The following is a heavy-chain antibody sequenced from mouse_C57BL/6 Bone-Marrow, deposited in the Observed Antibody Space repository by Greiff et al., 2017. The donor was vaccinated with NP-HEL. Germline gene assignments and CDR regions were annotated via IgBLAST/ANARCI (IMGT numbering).Heavy chain of an antibody. CDR3: ASHDYPYCFDY. CDR2: ISGGGGNT. V-gene: IGHV5-9*01. CDR1: GFTFSSYT. D-gene: IGHD2-4*01. Sequence: EVQGVESGGGLVKPGGSLKLSCAASGFTFSSYTMSWVRQTPEKRLEWVATISGGGGNTYYPDSVKGRFTISRDNAKNTLYLQMSSLRSEDTALYYCASHDYPYCFDYWGQGTTLTVSS. J-gene: IGHJ2*01.